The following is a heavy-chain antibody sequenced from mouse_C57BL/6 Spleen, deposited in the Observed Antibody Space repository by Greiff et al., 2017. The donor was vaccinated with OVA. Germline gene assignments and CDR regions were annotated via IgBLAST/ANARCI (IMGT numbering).Heavy chain of an antibody. CDR2: ISSGGSYT. J-gene: IGHJ1*03. V-gene: IGHV5-6*01. CDR1: GFTFSSYG. CDR3: ARHDYDAGNWYFDV. Sequence: EVHLVESGGDLVKPGGSLKLSCAASGFTFSSYGMSWVRQTPDKRLEWVATISSGGSYTYYPDSVKGRFTISRDNAKNTLYLQMSSLKSEDTAMYYCARHDYDAGNWYFDVWGTGTTVTVSS. D-gene: IGHD2-4*01.